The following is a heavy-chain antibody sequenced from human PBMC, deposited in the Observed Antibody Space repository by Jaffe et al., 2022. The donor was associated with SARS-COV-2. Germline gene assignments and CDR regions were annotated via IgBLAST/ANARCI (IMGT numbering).Heavy chain of an antibody. CDR3: ARSPNNYYDSRAPFDY. CDR1: GGSISTYY. Sequence: QVQLQESGPGLVKPSETLSLTCTVSGGSISTYYWSWIRQPPGKGLEWFGYIYYSGSTNYNPSLKSRVTISVDTSKNQFSLKLNSVTAADTAVYYCARSPNNYYDSRAPFDYWGQGTLVTVSS. V-gene: IGHV4-59*01. J-gene: IGHJ4*02. CDR2: IYYSGST. D-gene: IGHD3-22*01.